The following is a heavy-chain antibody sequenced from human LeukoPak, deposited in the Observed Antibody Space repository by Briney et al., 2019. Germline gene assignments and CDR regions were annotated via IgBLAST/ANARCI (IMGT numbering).Heavy chain of an antibody. V-gene: IGHV3-23*01. D-gene: IGHD6-19*01. CDR3: ATMGIAVAGTSGPDAFDI. Sequence: GGSLRLSCAASGFTFSSYAMSWVRQAPGKGLEWVSAISGSGGSTYYADSVKGRFTISRDNSKNTLYLQMDSLRAEDTAVYYCATMGIAVAGTSGPDAFDIWGQGTMVTVSS. CDR2: ISGSGGST. CDR1: GFTFSSYA. J-gene: IGHJ3*02.